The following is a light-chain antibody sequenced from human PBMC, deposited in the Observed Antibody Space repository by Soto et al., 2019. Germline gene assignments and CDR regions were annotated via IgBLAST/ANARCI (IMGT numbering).Light chain of an antibody. Sequence: EIVLTQSPGTLSLSPGERATLSCRARQSVSISYLAWYQQKPGQAPRLLIYGASSRATGIPDRFSGSGSGTDFTLTISSREPADFAVYYCQQYGSSPPITFGQGTRLEIK. CDR1: QSVSISY. V-gene: IGKV3-20*01. J-gene: IGKJ5*01. CDR3: QQYGSSPPIT. CDR2: GAS.